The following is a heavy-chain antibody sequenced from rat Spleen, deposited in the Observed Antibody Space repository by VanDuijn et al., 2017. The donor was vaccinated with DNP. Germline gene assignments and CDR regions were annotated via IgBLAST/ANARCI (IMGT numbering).Heavy chain of an antibody. Sequence: EVQLVESGGGLVQPGRSLKLSCAASGFTFSDYYMAWVRQAPTKGLEWVAYISYDGGSTYYGDSVRGRFTVSRDDAKSTLYLQMNSLKSEDTATYYCARRATKDAMDAWGQGTSVTVSS. J-gene: IGHJ4*01. V-gene: IGHV5-22*01. CDR3: ARRATKDAMDA. CDR1: GFTFSDYY. D-gene: IGHD1-10*01. CDR2: ISYDGGST.